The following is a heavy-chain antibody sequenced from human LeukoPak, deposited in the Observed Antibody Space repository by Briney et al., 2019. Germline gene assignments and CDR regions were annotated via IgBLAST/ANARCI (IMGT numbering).Heavy chain of an antibody. CDR2: MYLSGTT. J-gene: IGHJ4*02. CDR1: GDSINSLDL. Sequence: RSETLSLTCTVSGDSINSLDLWSWVRQPPGKGLEWIGEMYLSGTTHSNPSVKSRVTISIDKSKNQFFLNLSSVTAADAAVYFCARGWGITLPYWGQGTLVTVSS. V-gene: IGHV4-4*02. CDR3: ARGWGITLPY. D-gene: IGHD3-10*01.